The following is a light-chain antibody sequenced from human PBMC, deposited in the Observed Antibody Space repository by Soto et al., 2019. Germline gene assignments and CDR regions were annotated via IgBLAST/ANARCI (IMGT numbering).Light chain of an antibody. CDR3: QQYNNWPLT. V-gene: IGKV3-15*01. Sequence: EIVMTQSPATLSVSPGGRAPLSFRASQSVSSNLAWYQQKPGQAPRLLIYGASTRATGIPARFSGSGSGTEFTLTISSLQSEDFAVYYCQQYNNWPLTFGGGTKVDI. J-gene: IGKJ4*01. CDR2: GAS. CDR1: QSVSSN.